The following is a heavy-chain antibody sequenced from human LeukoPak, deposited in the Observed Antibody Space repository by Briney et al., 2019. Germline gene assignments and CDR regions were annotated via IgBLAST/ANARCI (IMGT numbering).Heavy chain of an antibody. CDR3: AREGGYYYDSSGPRGAFDI. V-gene: IGHV3-48*03. CDR2: VSSSGSTI. D-gene: IGHD3-22*01. Sequence: PGGSLRLSCAASGFTFSSYEMNWVRQAPGKGLEWVSYVSSSGSTIFHADSVRGRFTISRDNAKNSLYLQMNSLRAEDTAVYYCAREGGYYYDSSGPRGAFDIWGQGTMVTVSS. J-gene: IGHJ3*02. CDR1: GFTFSSYE.